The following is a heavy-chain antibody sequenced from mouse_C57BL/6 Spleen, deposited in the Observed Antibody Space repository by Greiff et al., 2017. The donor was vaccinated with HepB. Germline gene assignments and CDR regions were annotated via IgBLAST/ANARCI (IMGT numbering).Heavy chain of an antibody. J-gene: IGHJ4*01. CDR3: ARCGTGYAMDY. V-gene: IGHV1-63*01. Sequence: QVQLKQSGAELVRPGTSVKMSCKASGYTFTNYWIGWAKQRPGHGLEWIGDIYPGGGYTNYNEKFKGKATLTADKSSSTAYMQFSSLTSEDSAIYYCARCGTGYAMDYWGQGTSVTVSS. D-gene: IGHD3-3*01. CDR1: GYTFTNYW. CDR2: IYPGGGYT.